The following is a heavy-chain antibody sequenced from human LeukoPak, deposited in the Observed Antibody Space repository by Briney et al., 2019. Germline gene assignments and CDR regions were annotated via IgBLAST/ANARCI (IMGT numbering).Heavy chain of an antibody. V-gene: IGHV3-9*01. Sequence: GRSLRLSCAASGFTFDDYAMHWVRQAPGKGLEWVSGISWDSGSIGYAESVKGRFTISRDNAKNSLYLQMNSLRAEDTALYYCAKGSIAVADEAFDIWGQGTMVTVSS. CDR1: GFTFDDYA. CDR3: AKGSIAVADEAFDI. D-gene: IGHD6-19*01. CDR2: ISWDSGSI. J-gene: IGHJ3*02.